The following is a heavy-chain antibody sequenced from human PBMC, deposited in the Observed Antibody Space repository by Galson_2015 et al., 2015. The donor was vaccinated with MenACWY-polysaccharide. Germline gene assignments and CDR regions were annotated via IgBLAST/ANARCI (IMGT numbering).Heavy chain of an antibody. Sequence: SLRLSCAASGFTFSSYAMSWVRQAPGKGLEWVSAISGSGGSTYYADSVKGRFTISRDNSKNTLYLQMNSLRAEDTAVYYCAKATAYYYDSSGGEGYWGQGTLVTVSS. J-gene: IGHJ4*02. V-gene: IGHV3-23*01. CDR2: ISGSGGST. CDR3: AKATAYYYDSSGGEGY. CDR1: GFTFSSYA. D-gene: IGHD3-22*01.